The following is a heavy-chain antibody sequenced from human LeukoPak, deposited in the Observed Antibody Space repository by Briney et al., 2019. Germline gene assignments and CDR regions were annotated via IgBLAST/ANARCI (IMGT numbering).Heavy chain of an antibody. J-gene: IGHJ3*02. CDR1: GFTFSTYW. V-gene: IGHV3-7*01. Sequence: GGSLRLSCAASGFTFSTYWMTWVRQAPEKGLEWVANIKQDGSEQYYVDSVKGRFTISRDNAKNSLYLQMSSLRAEDTAVYFCARYQGTYSAFDIWGQGTMVTVSS. D-gene: IGHD2-2*01. CDR2: IKQDGSEQ. CDR3: ARYQGTYSAFDI.